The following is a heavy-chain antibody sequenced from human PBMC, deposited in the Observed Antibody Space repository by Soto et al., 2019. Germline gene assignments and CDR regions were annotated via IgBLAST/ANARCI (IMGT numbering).Heavy chain of an antibody. J-gene: IGHJ6*02. D-gene: IGHD2-15*01. Sequence: ASVKVSCKASGYTFTSYAMHWVRQAPGQRLEWMGWINAGNGNTKYSQKFQGRVTITRDTSASTAYMELSSLRSEDTAVYYCARDPSGPRWYSYGMDVWGQGTTVTVS. CDR2: INAGNGNT. CDR1: GYTFTSYA. CDR3: ARDPSGPRWYSYGMDV. V-gene: IGHV1-3*01.